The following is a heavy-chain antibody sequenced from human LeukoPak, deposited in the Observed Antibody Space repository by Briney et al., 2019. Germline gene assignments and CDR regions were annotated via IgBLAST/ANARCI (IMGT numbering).Heavy chain of an antibody. V-gene: IGHV3-23*01. D-gene: IGHD4-23*01. J-gene: IGHJ6*02. CDR3: AKDSDYGGGYYYGTDV. Sequence: PGGSLRLSCAASGFTFSSYAMSWVRQAPGKGLEWVSAISGSGGSTYYADSVKGRFTISRDNSKNTLYLQMNSLRAEDTAVYYCAKDSDYGGGYYYGTDVWGQGTTVTVSS. CDR1: GFTFSSYA. CDR2: ISGSGGST.